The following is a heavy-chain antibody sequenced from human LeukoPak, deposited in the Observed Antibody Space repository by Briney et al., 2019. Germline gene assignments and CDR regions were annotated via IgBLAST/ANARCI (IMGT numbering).Heavy chain of an antibody. J-gene: IGHJ6*02. V-gene: IGHV3-30*18. D-gene: IGHD3-22*01. CDR1: GFTFSSYG. Sequence: GRSLRLSCAASGFTFSSYGMHWVRQAPGKGLEWVAVISYDGSNKYYADSVKGRFTISRDNSKNTLYLQMNSLRAEDTAVYYCAKEQGDYDSSGYYPSRYYYGMDVWGQGTTVTVSS. CDR3: AKEQGDYDSSGYYPSRYYYGMDV. CDR2: ISYDGSNK.